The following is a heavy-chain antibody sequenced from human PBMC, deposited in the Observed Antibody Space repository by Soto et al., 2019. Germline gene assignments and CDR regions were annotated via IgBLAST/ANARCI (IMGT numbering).Heavy chain of an antibody. CDR1: GFAFSAYG. V-gene: IGHV3-30*18. CDR2: ITNAGGET. J-gene: IGHJ6*02. CDR3: ANDLMVNDHYHQYGMDV. Sequence: QVELVESGGGVVQPGRSLRLSCAASGFAFSAYGMHWVRQAPGKGLEWVALITNAGGETYYLDSVKGRFVISRDDSRHTLHLQMNSLRAEDTAVYYCANDLMVNDHYHQYGMDVRGQGTTVSVSS. D-gene: IGHD3-10*01.